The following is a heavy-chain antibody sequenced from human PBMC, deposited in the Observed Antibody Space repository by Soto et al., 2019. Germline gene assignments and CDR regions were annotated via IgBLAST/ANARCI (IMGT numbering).Heavy chain of an antibody. J-gene: IGHJ3*01. D-gene: IGHD3-22*01. CDR1: GGIFGSHG. CDR3: VRDRRIYYSDPHDEFVASDYEV. V-gene: IGHV1-69*01. Sequence: QAQLMQSGAEVKKPGSSVRVSCTASGGIFGSHGFSWVRQAPGQRLEWVGGFIPIFRTLTYTEKFQARVRIAADESTNTVYLDLSSLTSEDTAVYYCVRDRRIYYSDPHDEFVASDYEVWGQGTMVSVSS. CDR2: FIPIFRTL.